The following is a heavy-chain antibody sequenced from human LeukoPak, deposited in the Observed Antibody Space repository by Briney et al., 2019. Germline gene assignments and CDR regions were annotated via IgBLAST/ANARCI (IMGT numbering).Heavy chain of an antibody. Sequence: PGVSLRLSCAASGFTFSTYWMGGVGQAPGRGPELVANIKQHGSAKYYVDSVKSRFTISTNNAKNSLYLQMNSLRAEDTAMYYCARDSAGNDYWGQGTLVTVSS. J-gene: IGHJ4*02. V-gene: IGHV3-7*01. CDR2: IKQHGSAK. CDR1: GFTFSTYW. CDR3: ARDSAGNDY. D-gene: IGHD6-13*01.